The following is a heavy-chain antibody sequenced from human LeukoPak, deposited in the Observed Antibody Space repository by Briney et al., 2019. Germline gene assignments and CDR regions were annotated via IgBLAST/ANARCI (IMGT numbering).Heavy chain of an antibody. D-gene: IGHD2-8*02. CDR2: VSGSAGTT. Sequence: AGGSLRLSCAASGFTFSSYAMTWVRQAPGKGLEWVSTVSGSAGTTDYADSVKGRFTISRDNLKNTLYLQMNGLRAEDTAVYYCAKNRGHCVDGVCHNYYYMDVWGRGTTVTVSS. V-gene: IGHV3-23*01. CDR1: GFTFSSYA. CDR3: AKNRGHCVDGVCHNYYYMDV. J-gene: IGHJ6*03.